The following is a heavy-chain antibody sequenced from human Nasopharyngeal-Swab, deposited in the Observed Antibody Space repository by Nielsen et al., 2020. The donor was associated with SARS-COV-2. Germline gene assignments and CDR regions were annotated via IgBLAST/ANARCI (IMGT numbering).Heavy chain of an antibody. CDR2: INSDGSST. J-gene: IGHJ6*02. CDR1: GFTFSSYW. Sequence: GESLKISCAASGFTFSSYWMHWVRQAPGKGLVWVSRINSDGSSTSYADSVKGRFTISRDNAKNTLYLQMNSLRAEDTAVYYCARVRGGVPAEMNYGMDVWGQGTTVTVSS. V-gene: IGHV3-74*01. CDR3: ARVRGGVPAEMNYGMDV. D-gene: IGHD2-2*01.